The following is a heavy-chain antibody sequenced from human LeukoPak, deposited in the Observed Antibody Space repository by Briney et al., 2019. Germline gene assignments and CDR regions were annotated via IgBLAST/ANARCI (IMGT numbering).Heavy chain of an antibody. J-gene: IGHJ3*02. D-gene: IGHD7-27*01. CDR1: GFTVNTNY. V-gene: IGHV3-53*01. CDR2: IYSGGNT. Sequence: PGGSLRLSSAASGFTVNTNYISWVRPAPGKGLEWVSIIYSGGNTYYADSVKGRFTISRDNSKNTLYLQMNTLRVEDTAMYYCTRYWGSGNAFDIWGQGTMVTVSS. CDR3: TRYWGSGNAFDI.